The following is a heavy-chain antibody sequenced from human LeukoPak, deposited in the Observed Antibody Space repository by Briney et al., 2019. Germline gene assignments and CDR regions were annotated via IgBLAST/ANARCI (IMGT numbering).Heavy chain of an antibody. Sequence: SQTLSLTCAISGDSVSSNSAAWNWIRQSPSRGLEWLGRTYYRSKWYNDYAVSVKSRITINPDTSKNQFSLQLNSVTPEDTAVYYCARDYXYEPSXAGXFDYWGQGTLVTVS. CDR1: GDSVSSNSAA. CDR2: TYYRSKWYN. CDR3: ARDYXYEPSXAGXFDY. V-gene: IGHV6-1*01. D-gene: IGHD3-16*01. J-gene: IGHJ4*02.